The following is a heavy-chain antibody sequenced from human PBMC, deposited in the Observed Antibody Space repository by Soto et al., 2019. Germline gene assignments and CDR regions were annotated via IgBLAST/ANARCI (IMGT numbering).Heavy chain of an antibody. D-gene: IGHD2-21*02. CDR3: ARLGGYCGGDCYYDYYGMDV. J-gene: IGHJ6*02. V-gene: IGHV5-51*01. CDR1: GDSFSNYW. CDR2: IYPGDSDT. Sequence: HGESLKISCKGSGDSFSNYWIAWVRQMPGKGLEWMGIIYPGDSDTRYSPSFQGQVTISADKSISTAYLQWSSLKASDTAMYYCARLGGYCGGDCYYDYYGMDVWGQGTPVTVSS.